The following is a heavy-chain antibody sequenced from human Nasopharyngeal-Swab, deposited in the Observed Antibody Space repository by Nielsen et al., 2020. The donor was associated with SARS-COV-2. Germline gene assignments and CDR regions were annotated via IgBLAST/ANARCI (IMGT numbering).Heavy chain of an antibody. D-gene: IGHD4-17*01. J-gene: IGHJ3*02. Sequence: RQAPGKGLEWIGSIYYSGSTYYNPSLKSRVTISVDTSKNQFSLKLSPVTAADTAVYYCARHGTTVTRNYAFDIWGQGTMVTVSS. CDR3: ARHGTTVTRNYAFDI. CDR2: IYYSGST. V-gene: IGHV4-39*01.